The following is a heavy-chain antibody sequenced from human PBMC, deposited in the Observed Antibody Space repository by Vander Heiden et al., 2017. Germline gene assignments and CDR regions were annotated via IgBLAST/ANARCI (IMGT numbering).Heavy chain of an antibody. CDR2: IWSDGSNQ. Sequence: QVQLAASGGGVVQPGRFLRLSCAASGFPFSSFLMHWVRQAPGQGLEWLAVIWSDGSNQFYADSVKGRVTISRDNSNNTLFLQINTLRAEQTAVYYCAREGGDYGWKSYGGDFDSRGEGTQVTVSS. CDR1: GFPFSSFL. D-gene: IGHD3-16*01. J-gene: IGHJ4*02. V-gene: IGHV3-33*01. CDR3: AREGGDYGWKSYGGDFDS.